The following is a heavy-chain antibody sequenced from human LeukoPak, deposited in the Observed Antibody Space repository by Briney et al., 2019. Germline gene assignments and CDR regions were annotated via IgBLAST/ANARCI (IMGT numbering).Heavy chain of an antibody. J-gene: IGHJ4*02. CDR2: IKSKTDGGTT. V-gene: IGHV3-15*01. CDR3: TTFNAVTKGLDY. CDR1: GFTFSNAW. Sequence: GGSLRLSCAASGFTFSNAWMSWVRQAPGKGLEWVGRIKSKTDGGTTDFAAPVKGRSTISRDDSKNTLYLQMNSLKTEDTAVYYCTTFNAVTKGLDYWGQGTLVTVSS. D-gene: IGHD4-17*01.